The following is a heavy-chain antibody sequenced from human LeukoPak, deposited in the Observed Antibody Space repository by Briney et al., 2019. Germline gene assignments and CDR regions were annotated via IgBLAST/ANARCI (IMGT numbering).Heavy chain of an antibody. V-gene: IGHV1-69*04. Sequence: GASVKVSCKAPGGTFSSYAISWVRQAPGQGLEWMGRIIPILGIANYAQKFQGRVTITADKSTSTAYMELSSLRSEDTAVYYCARDPTHSYGRSMFRYWGQGTLVTVSS. J-gene: IGHJ4*02. CDR3: ARDPTHSYGRSMFRY. CDR1: GGTFSSYA. D-gene: IGHD5-18*01. CDR2: IIPILGIA.